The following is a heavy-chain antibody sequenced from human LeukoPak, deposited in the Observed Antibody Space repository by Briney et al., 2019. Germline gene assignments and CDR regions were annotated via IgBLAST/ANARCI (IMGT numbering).Heavy chain of an antibody. J-gene: IGHJ4*02. CDR2: INEDGSTT. CDR1: EFTFSDSW. CDR3: VRDLGGRSGH. Sequence: GGSLRLSCAASEFTFSDSWMHWVRQAPGKGLVWVSRINEDGSTTNYADSVKGRSTIFRDNAKNTLYLQMNSLRAEDTAVYYCVRDLGGRSGHWGQGTLVTVSS. D-gene: IGHD1-26*01. V-gene: IGHV3-74*01.